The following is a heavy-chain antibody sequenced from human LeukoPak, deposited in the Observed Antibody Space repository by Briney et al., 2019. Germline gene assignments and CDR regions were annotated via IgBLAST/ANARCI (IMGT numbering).Heavy chain of an antibody. V-gene: IGHV1-2*02. CDR1: GYTFTGYY. J-gene: IGHJ4*02. CDR2: INPNSGGT. Sequence: ASVKVSCKASGYTFTGYYMHWVRQAPGQGLEWMGWINPNSGGTNYAQKFQGSVTMTRDTSISTAYMELNRLTSDDTAVYYCAKGSYSISSFDYWGQGTLVTVSS. D-gene: IGHD6-6*01. CDR3: AKGSYSISSFDY.